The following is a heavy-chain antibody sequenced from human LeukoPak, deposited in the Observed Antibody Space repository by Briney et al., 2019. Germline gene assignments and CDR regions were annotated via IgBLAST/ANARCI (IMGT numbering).Heavy chain of an antibody. V-gene: IGHV3-33*01. CDR3: ATKGPDDYGDYGHFQH. Sequence: GGSLRLSCAASGFTFSSYGMHWVRQAPGKGLEWVAVIWYDGSNKYYADSVKGRFTISRDNSKNTLYLQMNSLRAEDTAVYYCATKGPDDYGDYGHFQHWGQGTLVTVSS. D-gene: IGHD4-17*01. CDR1: GFTFSSYG. CDR2: IWYDGSNK. J-gene: IGHJ1*01.